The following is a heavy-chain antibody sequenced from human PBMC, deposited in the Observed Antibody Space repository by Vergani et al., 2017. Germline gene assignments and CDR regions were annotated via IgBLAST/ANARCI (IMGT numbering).Heavy chain of an antibody. CDR2: IYYSGST. D-gene: IGHD5-18*01. V-gene: IGHV4-59*01. J-gene: IGHJ5*02. Sequence: QVQLQESGPGLVKPSETLSLTCTVSGGSISSYYWSWIRQPPGKGLEWIGYIYYSGSTNYNPSLKSRVTISVDTSKNQFSLKLSSLTAAETAVYYCAREVGYSYGEGWFDPWGQGTLVTVSS. CDR1: GGSISSYY. CDR3: AREVGYSYGEGWFDP.